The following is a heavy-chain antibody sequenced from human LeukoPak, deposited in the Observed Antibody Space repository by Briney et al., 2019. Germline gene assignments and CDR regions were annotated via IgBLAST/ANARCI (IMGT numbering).Heavy chain of an antibody. CDR1: GFTFSSYA. Sequence: GGSLRLSCAASGFTFSSYAMSWVHQAPGKGLEWVSAISGSGGSTYYADSVKGRFTISRDNSKNTLYLQMNSLRAEDTAVYYCAKNSPRYCGGDCPLDYWGQGTLVTVSS. D-gene: IGHD2-21*02. V-gene: IGHV3-23*01. J-gene: IGHJ4*02. CDR2: ISGSGGST. CDR3: AKNSPRYCGGDCPLDY.